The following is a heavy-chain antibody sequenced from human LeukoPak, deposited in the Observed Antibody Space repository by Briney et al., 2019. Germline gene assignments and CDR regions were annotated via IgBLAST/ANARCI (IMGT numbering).Heavy chain of an antibody. D-gene: IGHD1-26*01. CDR2: ISSSSSYI. CDR1: GFTFSSYS. V-gene: IGHV3-21*01. Sequence: GGSLRLSCAASGFTFSSYSMNWVRQAPGKGLEWVSSISSSSSYIYYADSVKGRFTISRDNAKNSLYLQMNSLRAEDTAVFYCARGQRGGSYYFRYWGQGTLVTVSS. CDR3: ARGQRGGSYYFRY. J-gene: IGHJ4*02.